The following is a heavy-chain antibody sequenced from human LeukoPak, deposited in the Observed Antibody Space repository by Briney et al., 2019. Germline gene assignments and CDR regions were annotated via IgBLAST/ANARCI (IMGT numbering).Heavy chain of an antibody. CDR2: IYCSGST. CDR3: ARDRGPGYADY. CDR1: GGSISSYY. V-gene: IGHV4-59*01. D-gene: IGHD2-8*01. Sequence: SETLSLTCTVSGGSISSYYWSWIRQPPGKGLEWIGYIYCSGSTNYNPSLKSRVTISVDTSKNQFSLKLSSVTAADTAVYYCARDRGPGYADYWGQGTLVTVSS. J-gene: IGHJ4*02.